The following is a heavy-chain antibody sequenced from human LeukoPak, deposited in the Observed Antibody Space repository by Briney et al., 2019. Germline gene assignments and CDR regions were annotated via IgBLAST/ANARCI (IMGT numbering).Heavy chain of an antibody. D-gene: IGHD6-6*01. CDR3: ARNRRPSSIAARLYWFDP. CDR1: GYTLTELS. V-gene: IGHV1-24*01. J-gene: IGHJ5*02. Sequence: ASVKVSCKVSGYTLTELSMHWVRQAPGKGLEWMGGFDPEDGETIYAQKFQGRVTMTEDTSTDTAYMELSSLRSEDTAVYYCARNRRPSSIAARLYWFDPWGQGTLVTVSS. CDR2: FDPEDGET.